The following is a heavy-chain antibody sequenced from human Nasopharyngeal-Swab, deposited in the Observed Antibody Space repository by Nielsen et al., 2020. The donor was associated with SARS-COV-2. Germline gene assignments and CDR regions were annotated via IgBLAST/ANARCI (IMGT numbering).Heavy chain of an antibody. CDR1: GGSISSSSYY. D-gene: IGHD2-2*01. Sequence: SETLSLTCTVSGGSISSSSYYWGWIRQPPGKGLEWIGSIYYSGSTYYNPSLKSRVTISVDTSKNQFSLKLSSVTAADTAVYYRARQHQLLGDYWGQGTLVTVSS. J-gene: IGHJ4*02. V-gene: IGHV4-39*01. CDR2: IYYSGST. CDR3: ARQHQLLGDY.